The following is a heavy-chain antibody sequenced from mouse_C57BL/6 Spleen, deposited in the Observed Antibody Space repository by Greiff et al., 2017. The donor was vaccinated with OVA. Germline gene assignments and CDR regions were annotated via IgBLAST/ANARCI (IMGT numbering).Heavy chain of an antibody. CDR3: ARPNSNYFYFDY. D-gene: IGHD2-5*01. CDR2: ISSGSSTI. V-gene: IGHV5-17*01. J-gene: IGHJ2*01. Sequence: EVKLQESGGGLVKPGGSLTLSCAASGFTFSDYGLHWVRQAPEKGLEWVAYISSGSSTIYYADTVKGRFPISRDNAKNTLFLQMTSLRSEDTAMYYCARPNSNYFYFDYWGQGTTLTVSS. CDR1: GFTFSDYG.